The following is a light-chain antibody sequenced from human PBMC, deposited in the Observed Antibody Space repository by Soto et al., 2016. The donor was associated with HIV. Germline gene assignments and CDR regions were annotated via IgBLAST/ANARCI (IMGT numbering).Light chain of an antibody. CDR1: NIGSKS. V-gene: IGLV3-21*03. CDR3: QVWDSSSDHVI. CDR2: DDT. J-gene: IGLJ2*01. Sequence: YELTQPPSVSVAPGKTARITCGGNNIGSKSVHWCQQKPGQAPVLVVYDDTDRPSGIPERFSGFNSGKTATLTISRVEAGDEADYYCQVWDSSSDHVIFGGGTKLTVL.